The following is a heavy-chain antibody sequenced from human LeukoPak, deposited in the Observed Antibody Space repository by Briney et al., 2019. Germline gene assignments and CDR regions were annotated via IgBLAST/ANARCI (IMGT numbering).Heavy chain of an antibody. V-gene: IGHV3-21*01. D-gene: IGHD6-19*01. CDR3: ARDPAVGYIYYYYYMDV. Sequence: GGSLRLSCTASGFTFSSYSMNWVRQAPGKGLEWVSSISTSSSYIYYADSVKGRFTISGDNARNSLYLQMNTLRAEDTAVYSCARDPAVGYIYYYYYMDVWGKGTTVTVSS. CDR1: GFTFSSYS. J-gene: IGHJ6*03. CDR2: ISTSSSYI.